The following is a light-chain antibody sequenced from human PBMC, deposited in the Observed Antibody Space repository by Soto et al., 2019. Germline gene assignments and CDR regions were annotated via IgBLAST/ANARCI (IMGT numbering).Light chain of an antibody. CDR3: QQYDNLPPPIT. CDR1: QNINNY. V-gene: IGKV1-33*01. J-gene: IGKJ5*01. Sequence: DIQMTQTPSSLSASVGDRVTITCQASQNINNYLNWYQQKPGRAPKLLIYDASNLEAGVPSRFRGSGSGTDFTFTISSLQPEDIATYYCQQYDNLPPPITFGQGTRLENK. CDR2: DAS.